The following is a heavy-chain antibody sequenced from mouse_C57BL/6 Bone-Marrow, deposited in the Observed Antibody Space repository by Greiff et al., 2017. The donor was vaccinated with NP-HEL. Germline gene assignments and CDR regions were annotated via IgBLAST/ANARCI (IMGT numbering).Heavy chain of an antibody. CDR2: INPSSGYT. CDR1: GYTFTSYT. Sequence: QVQLKQSGAELARPGASVKMSCKASGYTFTSYTMHWVKQRPGQGLEWIGYINPSSGYTKYNQKFKDKATLTADKSSSTAYMQLSSLTSEDSAVYYCARGRLRRTKAMDYWGQGTSVTVSS. V-gene: IGHV1-4*01. J-gene: IGHJ4*01. D-gene: IGHD2-4*01. CDR3: ARGRLRRTKAMDY.